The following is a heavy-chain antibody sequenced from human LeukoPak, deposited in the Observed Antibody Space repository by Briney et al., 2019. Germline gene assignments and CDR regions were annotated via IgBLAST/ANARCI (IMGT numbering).Heavy chain of an antibody. D-gene: IGHD3-16*01. CDR3: AKYASARAHYYYYYYMDV. V-gene: IGHV3-23*01. CDR2: ISGSGGST. J-gene: IGHJ6*03. CDR1: GFTFSRSP. Sequence: GRSLRLSCAASGFTFSRSPMSWVRQAPGKGLEWVSAISGSGGSTYYADSVKGRFTISRDNSKNTLYLQMNSLRAEDTAVYYCAKYASARAHYYYYYYMDVWGKGTTVTISS.